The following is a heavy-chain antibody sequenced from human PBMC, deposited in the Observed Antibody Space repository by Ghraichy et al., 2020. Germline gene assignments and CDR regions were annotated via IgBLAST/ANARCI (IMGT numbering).Heavy chain of an antibody. CDR2: ISSSGSTI. CDR3: ARADYGDSHFDY. D-gene: IGHD4-17*01. V-gene: IGHV3-11*01. Sequence: GGSLRLSCVASGFIFSDYYMSWVRQAPGKGLEWVSYISSSGSTIYYADSVKGRFTISRDNAKNSLYLQMNSLRAEDTAVYYCARADYGDSHFDYWGQGTLVTVSS. CDR1: GFIFSDYY. J-gene: IGHJ4*02.